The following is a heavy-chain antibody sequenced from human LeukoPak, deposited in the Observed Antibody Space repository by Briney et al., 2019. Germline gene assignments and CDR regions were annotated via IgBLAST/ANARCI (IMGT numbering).Heavy chain of an antibody. J-gene: IGHJ5*01. V-gene: IGHV1-2*02. CDR3: ARPWEITMSERSYNWFDS. Sequence: ASVKVSCKASEYTFTAYYIHWVRQAPGQGLEWMGRINPNSGGTNYAQKFQGRVTMTRDTSISTAYMELSRLRSDDTAVYYCARPWEITMSERSYNWFDSWGQGTLVTVSS. CDR1: EYTFTAYY. CDR2: INPNSGGT. D-gene: IGHD1-26*01.